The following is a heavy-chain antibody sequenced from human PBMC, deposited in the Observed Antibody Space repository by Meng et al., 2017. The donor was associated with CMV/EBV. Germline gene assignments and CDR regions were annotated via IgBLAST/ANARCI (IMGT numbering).Heavy chain of an antibody. Sequence: GGSLRLSCAASGFTFSSYWMHWVRQAPGKGLVWVSRINSDGSSTSYADSVKGRFTISRDNAKNTLYLQMNSLRAEDTAVYYCARYRQRYSSSSNGDYWGQGTLVTVSS. CDR1: GFTFSSYW. CDR3: ARYRQRYSSSSNGDY. CDR2: INSDGSST. D-gene: IGHD6-6*01. J-gene: IGHJ4*02. V-gene: IGHV3-74*01.